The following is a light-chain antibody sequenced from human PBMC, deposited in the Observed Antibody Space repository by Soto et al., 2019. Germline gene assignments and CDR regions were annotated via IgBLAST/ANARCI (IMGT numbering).Light chain of an antibody. CDR3: QQSGSSRT. CDR2: GAS. V-gene: IGKV3-20*01. CDR1: QSVSSSY. Sequence: IMSTEWQSAVAGSRGEIATRSFRASQSVSSSYLAWYQQKPGQAPRLLIYGASSRATGIPDRFSGSGSGTDFTVTVSRLEHADCAVYPFQQSGSSRTLGQGTQLEIK. J-gene: IGKJ5*01.